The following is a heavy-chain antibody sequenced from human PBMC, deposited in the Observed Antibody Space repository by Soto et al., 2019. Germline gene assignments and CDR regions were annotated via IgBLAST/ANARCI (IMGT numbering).Heavy chain of an antibody. J-gene: IGHJ6*02. D-gene: IGHD5-18*01. V-gene: IGHV3-21*04. Sequence: GGSLRLSCAASGFSFSSYTMNWVRQAPGKGLEWVSAISPTGSYIYYADSVKGRVTISRDNSKNTLYLQMNSLRAEDTAVYYCAKDQYPQRIQLWSGGYYYYGMDVWGQGTTVTVSS. CDR2: ISPTGSYI. CDR3: AKDQYPQRIQLWSGGYYYYGMDV. CDR1: GFSFSSYT.